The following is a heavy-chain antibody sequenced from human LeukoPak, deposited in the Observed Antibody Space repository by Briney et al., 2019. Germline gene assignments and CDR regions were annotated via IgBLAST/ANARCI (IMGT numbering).Heavy chain of an antibody. CDR3: ATLSTVTMYYFDY. D-gene: IGHD4-17*01. Sequence: GRSLRLSCAASGFTFSDYAMHWVRQAPGEGLVWVSRVDSDGSNKVYADSVKGRFTISRDNAKNSLYLQMNSLRAEDTAVYYCATLSTVTMYYFDYWGQGTLVTVSS. CDR2: VDSDGSNK. CDR1: GFTFSDYA. J-gene: IGHJ4*02. V-gene: IGHV3-74*01.